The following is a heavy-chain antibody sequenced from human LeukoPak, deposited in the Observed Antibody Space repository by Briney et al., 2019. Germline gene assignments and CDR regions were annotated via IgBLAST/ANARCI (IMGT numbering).Heavy chain of an antibody. J-gene: IGHJ4*02. Sequence: PGGSLRLSCAASGFTFSSYEMNWVRQAQGKGLDWVSYISSGSTIYYADSVKGRFTISRDNAKNSLYLQMNSLRAEDTAVYYCARDHYDILTGYSHFDYWGQGTLVTVSS. CDR2: ISSGSTI. V-gene: IGHV3-48*03. D-gene: IGHD3-9*01. CDR1: GFTFSSYE. CDR3: ARDHYDILTGYSHFDY.